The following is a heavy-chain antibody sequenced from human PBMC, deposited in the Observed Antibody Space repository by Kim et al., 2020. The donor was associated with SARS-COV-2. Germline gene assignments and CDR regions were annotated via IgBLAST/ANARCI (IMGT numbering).Heavy chain of an antibody. D-gene: IGHD6-13*01. CDR3: ARERGSTYDY. V-gene: IGHV1-2*02. CDR2: INPTSGAT. Sequence: ASVKVSCKASGNTFTDYYIHWVRQAPGQGLEWMGWINPTSGATSYEQKFQGRVSVTKDTSITTAYMDLSRLRSDDTAVYYCARERGSTYDYWGQGTRVTV. CDR1: GNTFTDYY. J-gene: IGHJ4*02.